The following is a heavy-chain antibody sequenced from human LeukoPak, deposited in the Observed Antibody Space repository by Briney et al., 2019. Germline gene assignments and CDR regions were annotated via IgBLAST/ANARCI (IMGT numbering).Heavy chain of an antibody. Sequence: SETLSLTCTVSGGSISSYYWSWIRQPPGKGLEWIGYIYYSGSTNYNPSLKSRVTISVDRSKNQFSLKLSSVTAADTAVYYCASSPYGSGSYDYWGQGTLVTVSS. D-gene: IGHD3-10*01. CDR2: IYYSGST. J-gene: IGHJ4*02. V-gene: IGHV4-59*12. CDR1: GGSISSYY. CDR3: ASSPYGSGSYDY.